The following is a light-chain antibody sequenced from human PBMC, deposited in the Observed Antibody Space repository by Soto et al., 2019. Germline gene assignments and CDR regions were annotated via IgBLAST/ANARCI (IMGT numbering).Light chain of an antibody. CDR3: ASWDDSLNGPL. V-gene: IGLV1-44*01. Sequence: QSVLTQPPSASGTPGQRVTISCSGSSSNLGNNYLYWYQQLPGTAPKLLIYRNNQRPSGVPDRFSGSKSGTSASLAISGLQSEDEADYYCASWDDSLNGPLFGGRTKVTVL. CDR2: RNN. J-gene: IGLJ3*02. CDR1: SSNLGNNY.